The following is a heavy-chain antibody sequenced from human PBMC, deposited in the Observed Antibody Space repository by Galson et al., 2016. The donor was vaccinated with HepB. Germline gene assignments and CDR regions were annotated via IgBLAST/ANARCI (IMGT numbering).Heavy chain of an antibody. D-gene: IGHD3-9*01. V-gene: IGHV1-18*01. CDR2: INSFNGDT. CDR1: GYTFTSYG. CDR3: ARSTKLLENFDWLLSFGVFDF. J-gene: IGHJ4*02. Sequence: SVKVSCKASGYTFTSYGINWVRQAPGHGLEWMGWINSFNGDTNYAQKLQGRVTMTTDTSTRTAYMELRSLRSDDTAVYYCARSTKLLENFDWLLSFGVFDFWGQGTLVTVSS.